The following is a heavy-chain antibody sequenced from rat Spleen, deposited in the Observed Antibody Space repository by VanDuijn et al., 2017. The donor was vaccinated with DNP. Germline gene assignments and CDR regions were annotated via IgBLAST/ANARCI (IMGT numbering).Heavy chain of an antibody. J-gene: IGHJ3*01. D-gene: IGHD1-2*01. CDR2: ISYDGSST. CDR3: VRPLGYSSYGFAY. V-gene: IGHV5-29*01. CDR1: GFTFSNYD. Sequence: EVQLVESGGGLVQPGRSMKLSCAASGFTFSNYDMARVRQAPTKGLEWVANISYDGSSTYYRDSGKGRFTISRDNAKDTLYLQGDSLRSEDTATYYCVRPLGYSSYGFAYWGQGTLVTVSS.